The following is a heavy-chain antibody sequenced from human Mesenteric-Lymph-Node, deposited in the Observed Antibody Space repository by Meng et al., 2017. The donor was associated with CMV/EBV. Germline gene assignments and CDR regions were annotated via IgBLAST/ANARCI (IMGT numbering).Heavy chain of an antibody. CDR1: GGSISSGGYY. V-gene: IGHV4-61*08. J-gene: IGHJ4*02. CDR3: ARDVRSTRYFDY. CDR2: VSYSRST. D-gene: IGHD2-2*01. Sequence: FSGGSISSGGYYWIWIRQPPGKGPEWIGCVSYSRSTHYNPSLESRVTISVDTSKNQFSLKLTSVTAADTAVYYCARDVRSTRYFDYWGPGTLVTVSS.